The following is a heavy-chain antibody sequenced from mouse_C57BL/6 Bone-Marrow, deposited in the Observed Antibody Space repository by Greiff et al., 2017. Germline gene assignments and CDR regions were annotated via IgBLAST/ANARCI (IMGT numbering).Heavy chain of an antibody. D-gene: IGHD1-1*01. V-gene: IGHV1-64*01. CDR2: MHPNGGSP. CDR3: ARLRYYGSSPYYFDY. CDR1: GYTFTNYW. Sequence: QVQLQQSGAELVKPGASVKLSCKASGYTFTNYWMHWVKQRPGQGLEWIGMMHPNGGSPDYNEKFKSEATLSVDKSSRTAYMELSSLTSEDSAVYYCARLRYYGSSPYYFDYWGQGTTLTVSS. J-gene: IGHJ2*01.